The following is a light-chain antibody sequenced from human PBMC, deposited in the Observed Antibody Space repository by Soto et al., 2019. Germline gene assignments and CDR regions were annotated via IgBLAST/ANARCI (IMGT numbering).Light chain of an antibody. CDR2: EVN. CDR1: SSDIGGTNY. V-gene: IGLV2-8*01. Sequence: QSVLTQPPSASGSPGQSVTISCTGTSSDIGGTNYVSWYQQHPGKAPKLMIFEVNERPSGVPDRFSGSKSGNTASLTVSGLQAEDEADYYCSSYAGSNSYVFGAGTKLTVL. J-gene: IGLJ1*01. CDR3: SSYAGSNSYV.